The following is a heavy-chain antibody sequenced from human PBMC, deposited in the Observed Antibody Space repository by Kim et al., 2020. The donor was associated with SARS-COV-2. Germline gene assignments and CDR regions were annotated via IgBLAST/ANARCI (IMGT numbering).Heavy chain of an antibody. CDR2: IYRGGST. J-gene: IGHJ6*02. D-gene: IGHD4-4*01. CDR3: ARGAGQYYYGMDV. Sequence: GGSLRLSCAASGFTVSSNDMSWVRQVPGKGLEWVSVIYRGGSTYYADSVRGRFTISRDISKNTLYLQMNNLRAEDTAVYHCARGAGQYYYGMDVWGQGTTVTVS. CDR1: GFTVSSND. V-gene: IGHV3-53*01.